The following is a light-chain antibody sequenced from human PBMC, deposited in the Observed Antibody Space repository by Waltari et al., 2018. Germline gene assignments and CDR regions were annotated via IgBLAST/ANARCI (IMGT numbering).Light chain of an antibody. J-gene: IGLJ1*01. V-gene: IGLV3-21*03. CDR1: HIGSKN. CDR3: QVWDSNTDHAF. CDR2: DDT. Sequence: SYDLTQPPSVSEAPGKTATITCGGDHIGSKNVHWYQQKAGQAPILVLYDDTDRPPGIPDRFSGSNSGNTATLTISRVEAGDEADYYCQVWDSNTDHAFFGTGTKVTVL.